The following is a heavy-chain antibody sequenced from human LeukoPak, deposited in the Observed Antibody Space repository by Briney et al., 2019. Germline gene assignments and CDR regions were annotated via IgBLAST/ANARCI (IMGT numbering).Heavy chain of an antibody. Sequence: PETLSLICTVSGDSVSSSSYYWGRIRQPPGKGLEWIGSIYYSGSTYYNPSLKRRVTISVDTSRNQFSLKLTSVTAADTAVYYCARHQYANNWFDPWGQGALVLVSS. J-gene: IGHJ5*02. CDR3: ARHQYANNWFDP. V-gene: IGHV4-39*01. CDR1: GDSVSSSSYY. D-gene: IGHD2-8*01. CDR2: IYYSGST.